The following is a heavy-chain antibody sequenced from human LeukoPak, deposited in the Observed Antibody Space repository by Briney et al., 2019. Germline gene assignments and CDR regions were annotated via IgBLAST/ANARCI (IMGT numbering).Heavy chain of an antibody. D-gene: IGHD3-10*01. CDR2: IFDNGST. J-gene: IGHJ4*02. Sequence: SETLSLTYTVSGDSLTNFYWSWLRQPPGKGLEWVASIFDNGSTNDNRSLKSRVTISLDTSNNQFSLTVNSVTAADTAVYYCARGGYGSAFDFWGQGTLVTVSS. V-gene: IGHV4-59*01. CDR3: ARGGYGSAFDF. CDR1: GDSLTNFY.